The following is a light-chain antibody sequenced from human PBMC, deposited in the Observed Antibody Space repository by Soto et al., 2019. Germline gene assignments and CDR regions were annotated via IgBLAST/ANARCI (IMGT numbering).Light chain of an antibody. Sequence: DTVMTQSPATLSVSPGDRATLSCRASQSVRSTLAWYQQKPGQAPRLLIYGASTRAIGVPARFSGSGSGTEFTLTISRLQYEDFELYFCQQYSDWQYTFGQGTKVDIQ. J-gene: IGKJ2*01. CDR3: QQYSDWQYT. V-gene: IGKV3-15*01. CDR2: GAS. CDR1: QSVRST.